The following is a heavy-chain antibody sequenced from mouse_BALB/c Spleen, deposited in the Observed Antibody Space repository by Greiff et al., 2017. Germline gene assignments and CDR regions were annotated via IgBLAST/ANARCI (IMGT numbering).Heavy chain of an antibody. CDR1: GFTFSSYT. J-gene: IGHJ4*01. CDR2: ISSGGGNT. D-gene: IGHD5-5*01. V-gene: IGHV5-9*03. Sequence: EVQRVESGGGLVKPGGSLKLSCAASGFTFSSYTMSWVRQTPEKRLEWVATISSGGGNTYYPDSVKGRFTISRDNAKNNLYLQMSSLRSEDTALYYCARLPFGMDYWGQGTSVTVSS. CDR3: ARLPFGMDY.